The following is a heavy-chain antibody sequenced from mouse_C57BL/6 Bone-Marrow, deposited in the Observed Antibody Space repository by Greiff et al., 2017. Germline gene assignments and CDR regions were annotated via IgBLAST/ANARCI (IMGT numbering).Heavy chain of an antibody. CDR1: GYAFSSSW. D-gene: IGHD1-1*01. CDR3: ARWYYGSSPYYFDY. Sequence: VQRVESGPELVKPGASVTISCKASGYAFSSSWMNWVKQRPGKGLEWIGRIYPGDGDTNFNGKFKGKATLTADKSSSTAYMQLCSLTSEDSAVYFCARWYYGSSPYYFDYWGQGTTLTVSS. J-gene: IGHJ2*01. V-gene: IGHV1-82*01. CDR2: IYPGDGDT.